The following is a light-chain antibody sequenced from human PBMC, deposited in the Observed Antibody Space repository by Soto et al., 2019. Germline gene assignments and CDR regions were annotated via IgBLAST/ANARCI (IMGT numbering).Light chain of an antibody. CDR3: CSFAGTGTFGGYV. V-gene: IGLV2-23*03. J-gene: IGLJ1*01. CDR1: TSDVGSYHL. CDR2: EGT. Sequence: QSALAQPASVSGSPGQSVTISCTGTTSDVGSYHLVSWYQQHPGKAPKLMIYEGTKRPSGVSNRFSGSKSGITASLTISGLQPEDEADYYCCSFAGTGTFGGYVFGTGTKLTVL.